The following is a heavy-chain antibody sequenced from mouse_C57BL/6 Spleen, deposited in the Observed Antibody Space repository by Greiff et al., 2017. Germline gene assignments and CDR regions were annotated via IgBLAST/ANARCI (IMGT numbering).Heavy chain of an antibody. V-gene: IGHV1-50*01. J-gene: IGHJ4*01. CDR2: IDPSDSYT. D-gene: IGHD1-1*01. CDR3: ARLFITTGVATSMDY. Sequence: QVQLQQPGAELVKPGASVKLSCKASGYTFTSYWMQWVKQRPGQGLEWIGEIDPSDSYTNYNQKFKGKATLTVDTSSSTAYMQLSSLTSEDSAVYYCARLFITTGVATSMDYWGQGTSVTVSS. CDR1: GYTFTSYW.